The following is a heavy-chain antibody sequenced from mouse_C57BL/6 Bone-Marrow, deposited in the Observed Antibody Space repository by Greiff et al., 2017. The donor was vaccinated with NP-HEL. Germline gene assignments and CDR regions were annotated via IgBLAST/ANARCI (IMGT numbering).Heavy chain of an antibody. D-gene: IGHD1-1*01. V-gene: IGHV8-8*01. Sequence: QVTLKVSGPGILQPSQTLSLTCSFSGFSLSTFGMGVGWIRQPSGKGLEWLAHIWWDDDKYYNPALKSRLTISKDTSKNQVFLKIAKVDTADTATYYCARIITTVRYYAMDYWGQGTSVTVSS. CDR1: GFSLSTFGMG. CDR2: IWWDDDK. CDR3: ARIITTVRYYAMDY. J-gene: IGHJ4*01.